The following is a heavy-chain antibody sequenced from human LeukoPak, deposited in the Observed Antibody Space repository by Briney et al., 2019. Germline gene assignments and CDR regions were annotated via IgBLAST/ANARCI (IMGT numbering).Heavy chain of an antibody. CDR1: GYTFTSYD. V-gene: IGHV1-8*01. J-gene: IGHJ6*02. D-gene: IGHD6-19*01. CDR2: MNPNSGNT. CDR3: ARGFSGWYSSPFYYYGMDV. Sequence: ASVKVSCKASGYTFTSYDINWVRQATGQGLEWMGWMNPNSGNTGYAQKFQGRVTMTRNTSIGTAYMELSSLRSEDTAVYYCARGFSGWYSSPFYYYGMDVWGQGTTVTVSS.